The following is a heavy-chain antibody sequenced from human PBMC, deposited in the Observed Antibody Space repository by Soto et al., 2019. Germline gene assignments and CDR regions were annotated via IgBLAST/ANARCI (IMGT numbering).Heavy chain of an antibody. CDR3: AGDVHGDAYY. CDR1: GYTFTSYG. CDR2: ISAYNGNT. Sequence: QVQLVQSGAEVKKPGASVKVSCKASGYTFTSYGISWVRQAPGQGLEWMGWISAYNGNTNYRQKLQGRVTMTTDTTTTTTDMEQMSMRTVEAAVFYCAGDVHGDAYYWGQGTLVSVSS. D-gene: IGHD4-17*01. J-gene: IGHJ4*02. V-gene: IGHV1-18*01.